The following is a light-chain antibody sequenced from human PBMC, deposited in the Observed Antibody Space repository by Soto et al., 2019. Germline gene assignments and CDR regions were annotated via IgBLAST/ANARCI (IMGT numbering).Light chain of an antibody. CDR2: EVS. J-gene: IGLJ1*01. Sequence: QSALTQPASVSGSPGQSITISCTGTSSDVGGYNYVSWYQQHPGKAPKLMIYEVSNRPSGVSNRFSGSKSGNTASLTISGLQAEDEADYYCSSYTSSSTXXVFGTGTXVTXL. CDR1: SSDVGGYNY. CDR3: SSYTSSSTXXV. V-gene: IGLV2-14*01.